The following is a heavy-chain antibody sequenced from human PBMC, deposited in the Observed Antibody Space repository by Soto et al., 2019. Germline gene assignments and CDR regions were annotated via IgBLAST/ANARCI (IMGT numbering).Heavy chain of an antibody. D-gene: IGHD3-3*01. CDR2: IDQDGSEK. Sequence: EVQLVESGGGLVQPGGSLRLSCQASGFTFDSYWMSWVRQAPGKGLEWVASIDQDGSEKYYVDSVKGRFTISRDNTKNSLYLAINSLRAEDTAVYYCARVRDDFWSGYALNYWGQGTLVTVSS. CDR1: GFTFDSYW. CDR3: ARVRDDFWSGYALNY. V-gene: IGHV3-7*01. J-gene: IGHJ4*02.